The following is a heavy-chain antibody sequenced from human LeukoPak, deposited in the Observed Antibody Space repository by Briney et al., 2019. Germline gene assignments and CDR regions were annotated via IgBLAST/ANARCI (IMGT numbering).Heavy chain of an antibody. Sequence: PGGSLRLSCSASGFSFSSHAMHWVRQAPGRGLEYVSTISSNGDNTFYAASVKGRFTISRDNSKNTLYLQMSSLRAEDTAFYYCAKDSSSWYYFDCWGQGTLVTVSS. CDR1: GFSFSSHA. CDR2: ISSNGDNT. V-gene: IGHV3-64D*06. CDR3: AKDSSSWYYFDC. J-gene: IGHJ4*02. D-gene: IGHD6-13*01.